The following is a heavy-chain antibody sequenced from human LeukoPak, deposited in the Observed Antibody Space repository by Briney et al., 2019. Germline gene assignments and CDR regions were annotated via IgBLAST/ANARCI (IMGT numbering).Heavy chain of an antibody. CDR2: ISTSSSYI. CDR1: GFTFSSYS. J-gene: IGHJ4*02. D-gene: IGHD1-14*01. V-gene: IGHV3-21*01. CDR3: ARDPGSFDY. Sequence: GESLRLSCAASGFTFSSYSVSWVRQAPGKGLEWVSPISTSSSYINYADSVKGRFTISRDNAKNSLYLQMNSLRAEDTAVYYCARDPGSFDYWGQGTLVTVSS.